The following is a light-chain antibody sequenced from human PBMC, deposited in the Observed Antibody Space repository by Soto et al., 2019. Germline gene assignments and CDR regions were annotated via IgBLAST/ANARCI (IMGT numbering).Light chain of an antibody. CDR1: QSVSSN. CDR2: GAY. V-gene: IGKV3-15*01. Sequence: EIVMTQSPATLSVSPGERATLSCRASQSVSSNLAWYQQKPGQAPRLLIYGAYTRATGIPARFSGSGSGTEFTLTISSLQSEDFAVYYCQQYNNWPYTFSQGTKLEIK. CDR3: QQYNNWPYT. J-gene: IGKJ2*01.